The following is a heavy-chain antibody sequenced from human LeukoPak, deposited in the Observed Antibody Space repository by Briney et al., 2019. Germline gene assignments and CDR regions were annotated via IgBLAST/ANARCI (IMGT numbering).Heavy chain of an antibody. CDR1: GFTFSSYG. V-gene: IGHV3-30*18. CDR3: AKGERGDPTADFDY. J-gene: IGHJ4*02. CDR2: ISYDGSNK. D-gene: IGHD2-21*02. Sequence: GGSLRLSCAASGFTFSSYGMHWVRQAPGKGLEWVAVISYDGSNKYCADSVKGRFTISRDNSKNTLYLQMNSLRAEDTAVYYCAKGERGDPTADFDYWGQGTLVTVSS.